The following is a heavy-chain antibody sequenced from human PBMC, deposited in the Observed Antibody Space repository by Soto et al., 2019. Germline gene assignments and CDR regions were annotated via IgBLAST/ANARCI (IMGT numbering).Heavy chain of an antibody. D-gene: IGHD2-15*01. CDR1: VFTCSSYA. J-gene: IGHJ3*02. V-gene: IGHV3-23*01. CDR2: ISGSGCST. CDR3: AKGRVVTHYDAFDI. Sequence: GGSLRLSGAASVFTCSSYAMSWVRQAPGKGLEWVSAISGSGCSTYYADSVKGRFTISRDNSKNTLYLQMNSLRAEDTAVYYCAKGRVVTHYDAFDIWGQGTMVTVSS.